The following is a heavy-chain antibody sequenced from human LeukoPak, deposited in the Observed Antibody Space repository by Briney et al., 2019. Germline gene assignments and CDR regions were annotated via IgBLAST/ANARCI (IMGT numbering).Heavy chain of an antibody. V-gene: IGHV4-39*01. D-gene: IGHD3-16*01. CDR2: IYYSGST. CDR1: GGSLSSSSYY. CDR3: ARLYVYYYYMDV. Sequence: PSETLSLTCTVSGGSLSSSSYYWGWIRQPPGKGLEWIGSIYYSGSTYYNPSLKSRVPISVDTSKTQFSLKLSSVTAADTAVYYCARLYVYYYYMDVGGKGATVTVSS. J-gene: IGHJ6*03.